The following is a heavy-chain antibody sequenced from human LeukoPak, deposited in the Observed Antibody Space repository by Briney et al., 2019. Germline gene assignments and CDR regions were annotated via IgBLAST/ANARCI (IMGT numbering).Heavy chain of an antibody. Sequence: AGGSLRLSCSASGFPFSSYAMHWVRQAPGKGLEYVSAISDSGGSTYYADSVKGRFTISRDNSKNTLYLQMSSLRAEDTAVYYCAKGREQRSGSYGGGYWGQGTLVTVSS. CDR3: AKGREQRSGSYGGGY. CDR2: ISDSGGST. J-gene: IGHJ4*02. D-gene: IGHD1-26*01. CDR1: GFPFSSYA. V-gene: IGHV3-64D*09.